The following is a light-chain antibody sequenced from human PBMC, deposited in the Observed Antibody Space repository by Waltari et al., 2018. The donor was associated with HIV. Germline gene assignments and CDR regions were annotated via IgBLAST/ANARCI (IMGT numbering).Light chain of an antibody. CDR3: QVWDSSSDHRI. Sequence: SYVLTQPPSESVAPGKTARITCEGKNIGVKSVHWYQQKPGQAPVLVIYDDDDRPSWSPERFSGSSSGNTATLTINRVEAGDEADYYCQVWDSSSDHRIFGGGTKLTVL. CDR2: DDD. CDR1: NIGVKS. V-gene: IGLV3-21*04. J-gene: IGLJ2*01.